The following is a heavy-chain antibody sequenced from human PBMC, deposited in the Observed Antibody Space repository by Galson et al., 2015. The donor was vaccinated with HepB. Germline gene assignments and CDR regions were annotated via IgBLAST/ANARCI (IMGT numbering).Heavy chain of an antibody. CDR2: INPHSGGT. V-gene: IGHV1-2*06. J-gene: IGHJ4*02. CDR1: GYTFSDYY. Sequence: SGYTFSDYYIHWVRQAPGQGLEWMGRINPHSGGTNYAQKFQGRVTMTRDTPIDTAYMELNSLRSDDTAVYYCSRVSMVRGLIIIMGAYWGQGTLVTVSS. CDR3: SRVSMVRGLIIIMGAY. D-gene: IGHD3-10*01.